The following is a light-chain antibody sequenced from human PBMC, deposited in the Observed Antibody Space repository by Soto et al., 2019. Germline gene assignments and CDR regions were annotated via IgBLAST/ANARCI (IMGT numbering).Light chain of an antibody. CDR3: QQYNNWPLT. V-gene: IGKV3-15*01. CDR1: QSVNSD. J-gene: IGKJ4*01. Sequence: EIVMTQSPATLSVSPGERATLSCRASQSVNSDLAWYRQKPGQAPRLLIYGASTRATGIPARFSGSGSGTEFTLTISSLQSEDFAVYYCQQYNNWPLTLGGGTKVEIK. CDR2: GAS.